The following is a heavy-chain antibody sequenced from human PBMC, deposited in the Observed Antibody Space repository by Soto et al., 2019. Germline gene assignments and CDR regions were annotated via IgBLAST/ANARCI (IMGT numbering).Heavy chain of an antibody. V-gene: IGHV1-2*02. Sequence: QVQLVQSGAEVKKPGASVKVSCKASGYTFTGYYMHWVRQAPGQGLEWMGWSNPNSGGTNYAQKRQGGVTRTRDTSSSTADMELSRRRSDDTAGYYCARETPNGMDVWGQGTTVTVSS. CDR2: SNPNSGGT. CDR3: ARETPNGMDV. CDR1: GYTFTGYY. J-gene: IGHJ6*02.